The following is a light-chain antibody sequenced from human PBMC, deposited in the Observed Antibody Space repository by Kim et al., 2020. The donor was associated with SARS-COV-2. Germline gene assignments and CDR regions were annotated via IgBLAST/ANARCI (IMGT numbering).Light chain of an antibody. CDR1: SSDVGGYEF. CDR2: DVS. Sequence: QSALTQPASMSGSPGQSITISCTGTSSDVGGYEFVSWYQQHPGKAPKLLIYDVSNRPSGVSNRFSGSKSGNTASLTISGLQAEDEADYYCNSYRSGSTYVFGTGTKVTVL. J-gene: IGLJ1*01. CDR3: NSYRSGSTYV. V-gene: IGLV2-14*03.